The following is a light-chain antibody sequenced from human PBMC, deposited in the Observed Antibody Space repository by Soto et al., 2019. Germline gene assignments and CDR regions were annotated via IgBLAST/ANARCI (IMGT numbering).Light chain of an antibody. J-gene: IGLJ1*01. CDR3: CSYAGTYTYV. V-gene: IGLV2-11*01. Sequence: QSALTQPRSVSGSPGQSVTISCTGASRNVGGYDYVSWYQHHAGKVPKLMIYDVSKRPSGVPDRFSGSKSGNTASLTISGLQAEDEADYYCCSYAGTYTYVFGTGTKLTVL. CDR1: SRNVGGYDY. CDR2: DVS.